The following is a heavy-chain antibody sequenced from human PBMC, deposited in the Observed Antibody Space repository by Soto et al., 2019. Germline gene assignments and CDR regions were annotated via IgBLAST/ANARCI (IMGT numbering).Heavy chain of an antibody. CDR3: ARGNHRWLQLWYFDL. V-gene: IGHV1-69*12. CDR1: EGTFSTYP. J-gene: IGHJ2*01. Sequence: QVQLVQSGAEVKKPGSSVKVSCKASEGTFSTYPITWLRQAPGQGLEWRGGIIPIFGTVNYAQKFQGRVTITADEYTSTAYMELSSLRSEDTAVYYCARGNHRWLQLWYFDLWGRGTLVTVSS. CDR2: IIPIFGTV. D-gene: IGHD5-12*01.